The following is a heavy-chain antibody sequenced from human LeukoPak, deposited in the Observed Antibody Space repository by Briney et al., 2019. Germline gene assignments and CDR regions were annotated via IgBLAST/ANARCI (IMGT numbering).Heavy chain of an antibody. CDR1: GFTFSSYG. Sequence: PGGSLRLSCAASGFTFSSYGMHWVRQAPGKGLEWVAVISYDGSNKYYADSVKGRFTISRDNPKNTLYLQMNSLRAEDTAVYYCAKDSSTLFPGPDYWGQGTLVTVSS. CDR3: AKDSSTLFPGPDY. J-gene: IGHJ4*02. V-gene: IGHV3-30*18. CDR2: ISYDGSNK. D-gene: IGHD3-10*01.